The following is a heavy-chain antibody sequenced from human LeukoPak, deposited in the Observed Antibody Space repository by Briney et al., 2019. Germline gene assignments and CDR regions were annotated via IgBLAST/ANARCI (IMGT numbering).Heavy chain of an antibody. CDR2: INPSGGST. Sequence: AASVKVSCKASGYTFTSYYMHWVRQAPGQGLEWVGIINPSGGSTSYAQKFQGRVTMTRDTSTSTVYMELSSLRSEDTAVYYCAREQLYYDFWSGYHRPPDYWGQGTPVTVSS. D-gene: IGHD3-3*01. V-gene: IGHV1-46*01. J-gene: IGHJ4*02. CDR3: AREQLYYDFWSGYHRPPDY. CDR1: GYTFTSYY.